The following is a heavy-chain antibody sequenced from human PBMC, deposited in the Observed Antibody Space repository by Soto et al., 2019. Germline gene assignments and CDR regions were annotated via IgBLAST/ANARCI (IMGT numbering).Heavy chain of an antibody. CDR3: ARDGYRDTHLAGLYKWLDP. D-gene: IGHD6-19*01. Sequence: PGGSLRLSCTASGFIFSNYGMNWVRQAPGKGLEWVAYISVSGRTIYYADSVKGRFTISRDNAKKSLFLQMDSLRAEDTAVYHCARDGYRDTHLAGLYKWLDPWGQGPQVTVYS. CDR2: ISVSGRTI. CDR1: GFIFSNYG. J-gene: IGHJ5*02. V-gene: IGHV3-48*03.